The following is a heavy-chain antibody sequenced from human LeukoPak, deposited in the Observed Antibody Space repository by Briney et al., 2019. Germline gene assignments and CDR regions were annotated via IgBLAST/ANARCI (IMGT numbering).Heavy chain of an antibody. Sequence: ASVKVSCKASGYSFTNYAMHWVRQAPGQRLEWIVCINAANGSTKYSQKFQGRVTITRDTSASRAYMELSSLRSEDTAVYYCAGTCYYDSSGYYPAFDYWGQGTLVAVSS. CDR1: GYSFTNYA. V-gene: IGHV1-3*01. CDR3: AGTCYYDSSGYYPAFDY. D-gene: IGHD3-22*01. J-gene: IGHJ4*02. CDR2: INAANGST.